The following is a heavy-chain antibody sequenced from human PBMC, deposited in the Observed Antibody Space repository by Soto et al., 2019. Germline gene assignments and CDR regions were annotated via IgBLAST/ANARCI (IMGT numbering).Heavy chain of an antibody. J-gene: IGHJ3*02. CDR3: ARHDNWNLQTNQPDAFDI. Sequence: GGSLRLSCAASGFTVSSNYMSWVRQAPGKGLEWVSVIYSGGSTYYADSVKGRFTISRDNSKNTLYLQMNSLRAEDTAVYYCARHDNWNLQTNQPDAFDIWGQGTMVTVSS. CDR1: GFTVSSNY. V-gene: IGHV3-66*04. D-gene: IGHD1-7*01. CDR2: IYSGGST.